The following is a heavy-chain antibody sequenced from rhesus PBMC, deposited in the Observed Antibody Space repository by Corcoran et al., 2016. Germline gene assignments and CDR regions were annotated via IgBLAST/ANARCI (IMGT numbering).Heavy chain of an antibody. J-gene: IGHJ4*01. CDR1: GGSISDDYY. CDR2: IYGSGGGT. CDR3: ARGRQLVPYYFDY. Sequence: QVQLQESGPGLVKPSETLSLTCAVSGGSISDDYYWSWIRQPPGKELEWIGCIYGSGGGTNYNPSLQKRGSISQNTSKTQCSMTLSSETAADTAVYYCARGRQLVPYYFDYWGQGVLVTVSS. D-gene: IGHD6-25*01. V-gene: IGHV4-106*01.